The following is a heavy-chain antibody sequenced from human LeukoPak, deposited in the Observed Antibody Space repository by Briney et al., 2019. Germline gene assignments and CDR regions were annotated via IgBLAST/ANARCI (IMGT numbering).Heavy chain of an antibody. V-gene: IGHV3-48*03. CDR1: GFTFSSYE. Sequence: QPGGSLRLSCAASGFTFSSYEMNWVRQAPGKGLEWVSYISSSGSTIYYADSVKGRFTISRDNAKNSLYLQVNSLRAEDTAVYYCARDDGLHTVDFWGQGTLVTVSS. CDR2: ISSSGSTI. D-gene: IGHD3-10*01. J-gene: IGHJ4*02. CDR3: ARDDGLHTVDF.